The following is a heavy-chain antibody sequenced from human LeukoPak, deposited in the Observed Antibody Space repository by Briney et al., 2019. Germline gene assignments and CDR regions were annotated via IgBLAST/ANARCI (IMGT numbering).Heavy chain of an antibody. Sequence: GGSLRLSCAASGFIFSTYGMHWVRQAPGKGLEWVAFIRSDGSDKSYAGSVMGRFTISRDNSKNTLYLQMNSLRAEDTAMYYCARGLGYCTSTTCLLPFDYWGQGTLVTVSS. CDR1: GFIFSTYG. J-gene: IGHJ4*02. V-gene: IGHV3-30*02. CDR2: IRSDGSDK. D-gene: IGHD2-2*01. CDR3: ARGLGYCTSTTCLLPFDY.